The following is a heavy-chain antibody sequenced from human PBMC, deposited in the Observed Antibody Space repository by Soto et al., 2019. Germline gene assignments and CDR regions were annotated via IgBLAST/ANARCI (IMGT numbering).Heavy chain of an antibody. Sequence: EVQLAESGGGLAQPGGSLRLPCAAPGFTLRGFAMDWFRQAPGRGREYVSGISSNGVGTYYANSVQGRFTISRDNSKNTVYLQMGSLRPEDMAVYYCARRARPDFYYMDVWGKGTTVTVSS. J-gene: IGHJ6*03. CDR3: ARRARPDFYYMDV. D-gene: IGHD6-6*01. CDR2: ISSNGVGT. CDR1: GFTLRGFA. V-gene: IGHV3-64*01.